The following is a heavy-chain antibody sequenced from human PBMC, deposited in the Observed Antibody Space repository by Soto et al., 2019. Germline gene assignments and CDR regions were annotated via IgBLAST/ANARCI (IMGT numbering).Heavy chain of an antibody. J-gene: IGHJ4*02. Sequence: EVQLVESGGGLVKPGGSQRLSCAASGFTFSSYTMNWVRQAPGKGLEWVSSISSSSNYIYYADSVKGRFTISRDNAKNSLYLQMNSLRAEDTAVYYCARTRFTSSFDYWGQGTLVTVSS. CDR1: GFTFSSYT. D-gene: IGHD1-26*01. CDR2: ISSSSNYI. V-gene: IGHV3-21*01. CDR3: ARTRFTSSFDY.